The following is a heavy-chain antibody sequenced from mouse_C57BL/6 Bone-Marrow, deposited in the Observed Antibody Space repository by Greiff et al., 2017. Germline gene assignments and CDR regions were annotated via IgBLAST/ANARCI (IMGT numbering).Heavy chain of an antibody. V-gene: IGHV1-54*01. CDR2: INPGSGGT. J-gene: IGHJ2*01. Sequence: QVQLKQSGAELVRPGTSVKVSCKASGYAFTNYLIEWVKQRPGQGLEWIGVINPGSGGTNYNEQFKGKATLTADKSSSTAYMQLSSLTSEDSAVYFCAREGDYWGQGTTLTVSS. CDR1: GYAFTNYL. CDR3: AREGDY.